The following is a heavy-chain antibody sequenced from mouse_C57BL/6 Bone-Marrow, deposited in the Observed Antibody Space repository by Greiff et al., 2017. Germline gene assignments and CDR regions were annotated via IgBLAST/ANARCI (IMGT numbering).Heavy chain of an antibody. Sequence: VQLQQSGAELARPGASVKMSCKASGYTFTSYTMHWVKPRPGQGLEWIGYIIPSSGYTKYNQKFQDKATLKADKSSSADYMQLSSLTSEDSVVYYCARFTTGVARGFAYWGQGTLVTVSA. V-gene: IGHV1-4*01. CDR2: IIPSSGYT. J-gene: IGHJ3*01. D-gene: IGHD1-1*01. CDR3: ARFTTGVARGFAY. CDR1: GYTFTSYT.